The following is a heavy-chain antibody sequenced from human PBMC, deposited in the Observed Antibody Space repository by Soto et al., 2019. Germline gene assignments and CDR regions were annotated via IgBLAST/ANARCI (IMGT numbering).Heavy chain of an antibody. J-gene: IGHJ5*02. Sequence: QVQLQESGPGLVKPSETLSLTCTVSGGSISSYYWSWIRQPPGKGLEWIGYIYYSGSTYYNPSLKSRVTISVDTSKNQFSLKLSSVTAADTAVYYCARRTPLVGAPFDPWGQGTLVTVSS. CDR3: ARRTPLVGAPFDP. CDR1: GGSISSYY. CDR2: IYYSGST. V-gene: IGHV4-59*04. D-gene: IGHD1-26*01.